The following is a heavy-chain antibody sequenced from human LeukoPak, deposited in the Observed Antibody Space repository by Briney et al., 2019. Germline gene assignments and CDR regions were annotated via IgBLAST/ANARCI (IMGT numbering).Heavy chain of an antibody. D-gene: IGHD5-18*01. CDR3: ARVHEPMVNYCYYYGMDV. Sequence: EPGGSLRLSCAASGFTFNNYSMNWVRQAPGKGLEWVSSISCSTTYIYYADSVKGRFTISRDNAKNSLYLQVNSLRAEDTAVYYCARVHEPMVNYCYYYGMDVWGQGTTVTVSS. CDR1: GFTFNNYS. CDR2: ISCSTTYI. V-gene: IGHV3-21*01. J-gene: IGHJ6*02.